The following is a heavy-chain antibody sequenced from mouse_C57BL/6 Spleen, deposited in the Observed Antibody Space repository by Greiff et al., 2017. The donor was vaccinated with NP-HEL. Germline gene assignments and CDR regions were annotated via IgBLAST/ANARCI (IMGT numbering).Heavy chain of an antibody. Sequence: QVQLKQSGAELVRPGASVTLSCKASGYTFTDYEMHWVKQTPVHGLEWIGAIDPETGGTAYNQKFKGKAILTADKSSSTAYMELRSLTSEDSAVYYCTRGDGPYYFDYWGQGTTLTVSS. V-gene: IGHV1-15*01. CDR3: TRGDGPYYFDY. J-gene: IGHJ2*01. D-gene: IGHD2-3*01. CDR1: GYTFTDYE. CDR2: IDPETGGT.